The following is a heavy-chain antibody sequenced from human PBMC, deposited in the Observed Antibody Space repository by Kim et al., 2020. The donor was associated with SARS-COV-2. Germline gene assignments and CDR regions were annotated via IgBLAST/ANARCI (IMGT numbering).Heavy chain of an antibody. CDR1: GFTFSSYA. J-gene: IGHJ4*02. D-gene: IGHD6-13*01. CDR3: ARRIAAAVGGAPPPFDY. CDR2: ISYDGSNK. Sequence: GGSLRLSCAASGFTFSSYAMHWVRQAPGKGLEWVAVISYDGSNKYYADSVKGRFTISRDNSKNTLYLQMNSLRAEDTAVYYCARRIAAAVGGAPPPFDYWGQGTLVTVSS. V-gene: IGHV3-30*04.